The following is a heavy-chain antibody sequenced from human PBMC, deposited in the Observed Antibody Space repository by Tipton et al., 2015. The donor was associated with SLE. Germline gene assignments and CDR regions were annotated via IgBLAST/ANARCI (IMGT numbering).Heavy chain of an antibody. CDR2: IYTTGST. J-gene: IGHJ6*03. V-gene: IGHV4-4*08. Sequence: TLSLTCIVPDDSASSYYWSWIRQPPGKGLEWIGYIYTTGSTNYNPSLKSRVTISVDTSKNQFSLKLTSVTAADTAVYYCARTEVRGVIAMDVWGKGTTVTVSS. CDR3: ARTEVRGVIAMDV. D-gene: IGHD3-10*01. CDR1: DDSASSYY.